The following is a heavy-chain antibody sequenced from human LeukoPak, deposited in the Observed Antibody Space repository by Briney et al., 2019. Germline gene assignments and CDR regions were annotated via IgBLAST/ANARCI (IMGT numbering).Heavy chain of an antibody. CDR1: GFTFSSYA. CDR3: AKDGGRDSSGYYKTNAAAEYFQH. Sequence: PGGSLRLSCAASGFTFSSYAMSWVRQAPGKGLEWVSAISGSGGSTYYADSVKGRFTISRGNSKNTLYLQMNSLRAEDTAVYYCAKDGGRDSSGYYKTNAAAEYFQHWGQGTLVTVSS. J-gene: IGHJ1*01. V-gene: IGHV3-23*01. D-gene: IGHD3-22*01. CDR2: ISGSGGST.